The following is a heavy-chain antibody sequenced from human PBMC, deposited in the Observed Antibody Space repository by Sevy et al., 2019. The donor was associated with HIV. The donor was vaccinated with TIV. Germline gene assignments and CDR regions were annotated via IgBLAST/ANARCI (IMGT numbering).Heavy chain of an antibody. J-gene: IGHJ4*02. D-gene: IGHD6-19*01. CDR2: ISACGGTT. Sequence: QQGGSLRLSCAASGFTFSSYAMSWVRQAPKKGLEWVSTISACGGTTYYADSVKGRFIISRDNSKNTLYLQMNTLRAEDTAVYYCANQGHSSGWYYFDYWGQGTLVTVSS. CDR3: ANQGHSSGWYYFDY. CDR1: GFTFSSYA. V-gene: IGHV3-23*01.